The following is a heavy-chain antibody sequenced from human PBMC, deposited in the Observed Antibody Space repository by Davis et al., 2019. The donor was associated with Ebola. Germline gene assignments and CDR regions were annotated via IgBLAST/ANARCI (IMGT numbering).Heavy chain of an antibody. CDR1: GFTFSGYW. CDR2: INQDGGEK. CDR3: AKDQRDSSSWYNWFDP. V-gene: IGHV3-7*03. Sequence: PGGSLRLSCEVSGFTFSGYWMSWVRQAPGKGLEWVANINQDGGEKQYVDSVKGRFTISRDNSKNSLYLQMNSLRTEDTALYYCAKDQRDSSSWYNWFDPWGQGTLVTVSS. D-gene: IGHD6-13*01. J-gene: IGHJ5*02.